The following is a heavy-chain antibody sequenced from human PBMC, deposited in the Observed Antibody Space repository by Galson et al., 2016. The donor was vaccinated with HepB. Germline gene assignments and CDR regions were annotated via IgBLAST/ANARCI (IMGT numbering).Heavy chain of an antibody. D-gene: IGHD3-16*01. CDR2: IGTVGDT. CDR3: ARGSFGFRKKNYFDS. J-gene: IGHJ4*02. CDR1: GFNFSSYD. Sequence: SLRLSCAASGFNFSSYDMHWVRQPTRGGLEWVSLIGTVGDTFYLGSVKGRFTISRDSARNSVYLPMNSLRAGDTAVYYCARGSFGFRKKNYFDSWGQGTLATVSS. V-gene: IGHV3-13*01.